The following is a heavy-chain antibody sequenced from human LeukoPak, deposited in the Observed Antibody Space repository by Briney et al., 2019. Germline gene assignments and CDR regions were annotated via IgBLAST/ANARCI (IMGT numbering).Heavy chain of an antibody. J-gene: IGHJ5*02. CDR2: ISGSNSGT. CDR1: GFTFSIYA. Sequence: GGSLRLSCAASGFTFSIYAMNWVRQAPGRGLEWVSAISGSNSGTYYADSVKGRFTISRDNSKNTLYLQMNSLRAEDTAVYYCAKQDPYSSGWYPWGQGTLVTVSS. CDR3: AKQDPYSSGWYP. D-gene: IGHD6-19*01. V-gene: IGHV3-23*01.